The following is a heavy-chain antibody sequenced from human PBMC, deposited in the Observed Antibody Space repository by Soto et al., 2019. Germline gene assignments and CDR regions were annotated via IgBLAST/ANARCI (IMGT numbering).Heavy chain of an antibody. Sequence: GGSLRLSCAASGSTFSSYWMSWVRQAPGKGLEWVANIKQDGSEKYYVDSVKGRFTISRDNAKNSLYLQMNSLRAEDTAVYYCARDSAAMVPGFDYWGQGTMVTVYS. CDR2: IKQDGSEK. J-gene: IGHJ4*02. CDR3: ARDSAAMVPGFDY. V-gene: IGHV3-7*01. CDR1: GSTFSSYW. D-gene: IGHD5-18*01.